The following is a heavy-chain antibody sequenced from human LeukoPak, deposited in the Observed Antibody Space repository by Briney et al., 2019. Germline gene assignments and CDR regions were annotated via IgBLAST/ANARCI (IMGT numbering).Heavy chain of an antibody. Sequence: ASVKVSCKASGGTFSSYAISWVRQAPGQGLEWMGGIIPIFGTANYAQKFQGRVTITADESTSTAYMELSSLRSEDAAVYYCARGDRGYYGSGSYFNWFDPWGQGTLVTVSS. D-gene: IGHD3-10*01. CDR3: ARGDRGYYGSGSYFNWFDP. CDR1: GGTFSSYA. V-gene: IGHV1-69*01. J-gene: IGHJ5*02. CDR2: IIPIFGTA.